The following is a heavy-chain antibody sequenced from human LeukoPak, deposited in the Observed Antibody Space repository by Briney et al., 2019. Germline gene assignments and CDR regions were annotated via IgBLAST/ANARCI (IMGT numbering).Heavy chain of an antibody. CDR3: ARDSMDY. J-gene: IGHJ4*02. Sequence: GGSLRLSCAASGFTFSSYSMSWVRQAPGKWLEWVSSISSSSSYIYYADSVNGRFTISRDNAKNSLYLQMNSLRAEDTALYYCARDSMDYWGQGTRVTVSS. CDR1: GFTFSSYS. CDR2: ISSSSSYI. V-gene: IGHV3-21*01.